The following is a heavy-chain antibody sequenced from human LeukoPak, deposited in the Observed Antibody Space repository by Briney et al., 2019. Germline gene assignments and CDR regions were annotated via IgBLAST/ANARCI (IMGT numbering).Heavy chain of an antibody. D-gene: IGHD3-16*01. J-gene: IGHJ2*01. Sequence: PSETLSLTCTVSGGSTSSDYWSWIRQSPGKGLEWVGYVYNSGDTGKNPSLKSRATILLDTSKNQCSLKLTSVSAADTAVYYCARLKLGAYFDLWGRGTLVTVSS. CDR3: ARLKLGAYFDL. CDR2: VYNSGDT. V-gene: IGHV4-59*08. CDR1: GGSTSSDY.